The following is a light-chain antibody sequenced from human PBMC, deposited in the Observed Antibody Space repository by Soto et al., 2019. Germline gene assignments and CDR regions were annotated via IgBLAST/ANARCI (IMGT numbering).Light chain of an antibody. CDR2: KAS. V-gene: IGKV1-5*03. Sequence: DIQMTQSPSTLSASVGDRVTITCRASQSISSWLAWYQQKPGKAPKLLIYKASSLESGVPSRFSGRGSGTEFTLTISSLQPDHFATYYCQQYNSYWTFGQGTKVEIK. CDR3: QQYNSYWT. CDR1: QSISSW. J-gene: IGKJ1*01.